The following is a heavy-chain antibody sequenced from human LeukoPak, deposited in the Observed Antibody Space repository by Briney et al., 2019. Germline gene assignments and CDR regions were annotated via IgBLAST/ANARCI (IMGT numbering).Heavy chain of an antibody. J-gene: IGHJ4*02. CDR1: GFTFRGYA. D-gene: IGHD2-2*01. CDR3: AKVGPSVDIVVVPAADFDY. V-gene: IGHV3-23*01. Sequence: GGSLRLSCVASGFTFRGYAMSWVRQAPGKGLEWVSTISAGGSTYYAGSVKGRFTISRDNSKNTMYLQMNSLRAEDTAVYYCAKVGPSVDIVVVPAADFDYWGQGTLVTVSS. CDR2: ISAGGST.